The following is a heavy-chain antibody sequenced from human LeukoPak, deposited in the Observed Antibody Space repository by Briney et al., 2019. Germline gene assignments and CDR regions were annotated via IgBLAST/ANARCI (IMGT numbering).Heavy chain of an antibody. D-gene: IGHD3-22*01. J-gene: IGHJ3*02. Sequence: PSETLSLTCTVSGGSISSSSYYWGWIRQPPGKGLEWIGSIYYSGSTYYNPSLKSRVTISVDTFKNQFSLKLSSVTAADTAVYYCAREGYYYDSSGYLLNAFDIWGQGTMVTVSS. CDR2: IYYSGST. CDR3: AREGYYYDSSGYLLNAFDI. V-gene: IGHV4-39*07. CDR1: GGSISSSSYY.